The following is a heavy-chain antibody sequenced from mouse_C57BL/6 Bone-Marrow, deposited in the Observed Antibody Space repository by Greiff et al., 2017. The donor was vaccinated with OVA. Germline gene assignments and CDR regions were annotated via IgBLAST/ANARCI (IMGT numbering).Heavy chain of an antibody. CDR2: ISSGGSYT. D-gene: IGHD2-5*01. CDR1: GFTFSSYG. Sequence: EVMLVESGGDLVKPGGSLKLSCAASGFTFSSYGMSWVRQTPDKRLEWVATISSGGSYTYYPDSVKGRFTISRDNTKKTLFLQKSSLSSEDTALYCCANIVTTAYWGQGTLVTVSA. J-gene: IGHJ3*01. V-gene: IGHV5-6*02. CDR3: ANIVTTAY.